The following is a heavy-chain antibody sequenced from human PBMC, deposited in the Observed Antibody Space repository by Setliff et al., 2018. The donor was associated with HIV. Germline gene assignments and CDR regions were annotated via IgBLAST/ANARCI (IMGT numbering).Heavy chain of an antibody. J-gene: IGHJ3*02. CDR2: INPTGGST. V-gene: IGHV1-46*01. CDR3: ASAGAWQRNALDI. Sequence: ASVKVSCKPSGYSFTNHYMHWVRQAPGQGLEWMGVINPTGGSTRNTQKFQGRVAMTRDTSSSTVYMELSSLRSEDTAVYYCASAGAWQRNALDIWGQGTMVTVSS. CDR1: GYSFTNHY. D-gene: IGHD5-12*01.